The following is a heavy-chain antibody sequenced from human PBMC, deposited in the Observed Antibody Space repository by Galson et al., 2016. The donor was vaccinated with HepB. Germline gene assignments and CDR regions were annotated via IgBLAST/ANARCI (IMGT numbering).Heavy chain of an antibody. J-gene: IGHJ3*02. CDR1: GYTFTSYY. CDR3: VKTTGGWPPFFDI. CDR2: ISAYNFKT. D-gene: IGHD6-19*01. V-gene: IGHV1-18*04. Sequence: SVKVSCKASGYTFTSYYVTWVRQAPGQGLEWMGWISAYNFKTNYAQNLQGRVTMTADASTNTAHMEVRRLRSDDTAMYYCVKTTGGWPPFFDIWGQGTMVTVSS.